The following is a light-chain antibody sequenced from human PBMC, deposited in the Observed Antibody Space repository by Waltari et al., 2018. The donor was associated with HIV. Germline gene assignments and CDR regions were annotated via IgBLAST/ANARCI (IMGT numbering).Light chain of an antibody. CDR1: HIGSKS. Sequence: SYVLTQPPSVSVAPGKAATISCGGNHIGSKSVHGYQPKPVPAPVRVIYDDGDRPSGMPERVAGSNSGNTATLTIARVEAGDEAHYYWQVWDITRDRPVFGGGTKLTVL. CDR3: QVWDITRDRPV. J-gene: IGLJ2*01. V-gene: IGLV3-21*03. CDR2: DDG.